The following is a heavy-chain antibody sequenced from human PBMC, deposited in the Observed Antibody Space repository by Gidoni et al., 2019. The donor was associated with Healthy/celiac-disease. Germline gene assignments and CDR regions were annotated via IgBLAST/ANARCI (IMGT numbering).Heavy chain of an antibody. J-gene: IGHJ5*02. CDR2: INHSGST. CDR1: GGSFSGYY. CDR3: ARSCRRGGGGIAARPCWFDP. Sequence: QVQLQQWGAGLLKPSETLSLTCAVYGGSFSGYYWSWIRQPPGKGLEWIGEINHSGSTNYNPSLKSRVTISVDTSKNQFSLKLSSVTAADTAVYYCARSCRRGGGGIAARPCWFDPWGQGTLVTVSS. V-gene: IGHV4-34*01. D-gene: IGHD6-6*01.